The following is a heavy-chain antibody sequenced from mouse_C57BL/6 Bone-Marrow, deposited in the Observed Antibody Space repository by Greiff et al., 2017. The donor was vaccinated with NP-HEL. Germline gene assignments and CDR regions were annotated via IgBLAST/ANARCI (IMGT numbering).Heavy chain of an antibody. CDR1: GYTFTSYG. V-gene: IGHV1-81*01. D-gene: IGHD1-1*01. CDR2: IYPRSGNT. CDR3: ARSVYYYGSHYFDY. J-gene: IGHJ2*01. Sequence: QVQLQQSGAELARPGASVKLSCKASGYTFTSYGISWVKQRTGQGLEWIGEIYPRSGNTYYNEKFKGKATLTADKSSSTAYMELRCLTSEDSAVYFCARSVYYYGSHYFDYWGQGTTLTVSS.